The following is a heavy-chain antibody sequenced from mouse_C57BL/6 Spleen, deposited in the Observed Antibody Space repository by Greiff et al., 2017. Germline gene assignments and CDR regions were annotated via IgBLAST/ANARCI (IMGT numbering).Heavy chain of an antibody. CDR3: ASTVVRYYFYY. CDR2: ILPGSGST. V-gene: IGHV1-9*01. J-gene: IGHJ2*01. D-gene: IGHD1-1*01. CDR1: GYTFTGYW. Sequence: QVQLQQSGAELMKPGASVKLSCKATGYTFTGYWIEWVKQRHGHGLEWIGEILPGSGSTNYNEKFKGKATFTADTSSNTAYMQLRILTTEDSAIYYCASTVVRYYFYYWRQGTTLTVSS.